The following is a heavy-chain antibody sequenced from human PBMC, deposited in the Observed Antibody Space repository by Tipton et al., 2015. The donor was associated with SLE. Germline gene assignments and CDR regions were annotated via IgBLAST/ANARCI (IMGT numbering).Heavy chain of an antibody. V-gene: IGHV3-48*01. J-gene: IGHJ4*02. CDR1: XFXXXSYX. Sequence: SLRLSCVGSXFXXXSYXXXWVRQXXGKGLESISYVSSSGYTIHYADSVRGRFTTCRDNAKNSLCLQMNSLRAEDTAVYYCAQSIAVAGTGTFDYWGQGTLVTXSS. CDR2: VSSSGYTI. D-gene: IGHD6-19*01. CDR3: AQSIAVAGTGTFDY.